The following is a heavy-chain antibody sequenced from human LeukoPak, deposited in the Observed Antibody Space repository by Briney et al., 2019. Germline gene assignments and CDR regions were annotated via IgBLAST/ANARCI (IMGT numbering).Heavy chain of an antibody. V-gene: IGHV3-23*01. D-gene: IGHD5-18*01. J-gene: IGHJ2*01. CDR1: GFTFSTYA. CDR2: ISSSGGTT. CDR3: AKHRGYSYAGGYWYFDL. Sequence: GGSLRLPCAASGFTFSTYAVNWVRQAPGKGLEWVSAISSSGGTTYYADSVKGRFSISRDNSQNTLYLQMNSLRAEDTAVYYCAKHRGYSYAGGYWYFDLWGRGTLVTVSS.